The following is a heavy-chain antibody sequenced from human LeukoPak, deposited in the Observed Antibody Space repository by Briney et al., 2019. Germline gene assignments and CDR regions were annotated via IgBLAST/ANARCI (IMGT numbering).Heavy chain of an antibody. Sequence: GGSLRLSCAASGLTVSSNYMNWVHQAPGKGLEWVSVLYTGVGTYYADSVKGRFTVSSDNSKNTMYLQMNSLRAEDTAVYYCGRDGWLQEYWGQGILVTVSS. V-gene: IGHV3-66*01. CDR2: LYTGVGT. D-gene: IGHD5-24*01. CDR1: GLTVSSNY. CDR3: GRDGWLQEY. J-gene: IGHJ4*02.